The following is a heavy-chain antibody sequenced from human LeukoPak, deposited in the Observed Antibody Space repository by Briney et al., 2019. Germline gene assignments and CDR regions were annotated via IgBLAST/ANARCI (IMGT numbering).Heavy chain of an antibody. CDR2: IYHSGST. Sequence: PSETLSLTCAVSGGSISSSNWWSWVRQPPGKGLEWIGEIYHSGSTNYNPSLKSRVTISVDKSKNQFSLKLSSVTAADTAVYYCATNSGSYGLFDYWGQGTLVTVSS. V-gene: IGHV4-4*02. D-gene: IGHD1-26*01. CDR1: GGSISSSNW. CDR3: ATNSGSYGLFDY. J-gene: IGHJ4*02.